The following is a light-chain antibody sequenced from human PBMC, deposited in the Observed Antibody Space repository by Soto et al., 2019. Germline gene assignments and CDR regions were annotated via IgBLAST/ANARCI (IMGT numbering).Light chain of an antibody. J-gene: IGKJ2*01. Sequence: EIVLTQSPGTLSLSPGERATLSCKASQSVTSRYLAWYQQKPGQAPRLLIYGASSRATRIPDRFSGSGSGTAFTLTISRLEPEDFAVYFCQQYNNSPEYTFGQGTKLEIK. CDR2: GAS. V-gene: IGKV3-20*01. CDR3: QQYNNSPEYT. CDR1: QSVTSRY.